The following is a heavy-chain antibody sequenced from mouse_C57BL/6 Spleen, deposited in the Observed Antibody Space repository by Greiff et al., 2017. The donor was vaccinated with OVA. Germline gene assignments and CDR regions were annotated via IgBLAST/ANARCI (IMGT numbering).Heavy chain of an antibody. J-gene: IGHJ4*01. D-gene: IGHD3-2*01. CDR2: ISSGSSTI. CDR3: ARSRQHKGWAMDY. Sequence: EVQLVESGGGLVKPGGSLKLSCAASGFTFSDYGMHWVRQAPEKGLEWVAYISSGSSTIYYADTVKGRFTISRDNAKNTLFLQMTSLRSEDTAMYYCARSRQHKGWAMDYWGQGTSVTVSS. CDR1: GFTFSDYG. V-gene: IGHV5-17*01.